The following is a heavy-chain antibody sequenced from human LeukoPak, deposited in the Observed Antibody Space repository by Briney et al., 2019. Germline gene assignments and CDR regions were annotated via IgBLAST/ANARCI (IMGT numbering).Heavy chain of an antibody. J-gene: IGHJ5*02. D-gene: IGHD3-10*01. CDR3: AKCEYGSGSYMWFDP. Sequence: GGSQRLSCAASGFTFSSYAMSWVRQAPGKGLEWVSAISGSGGSTYYADSVKGRFTISRDNSKNTLYLQMNSLRAEDTAVYYCAKCEYGSGSYMWFDPWGQGTLVTVSS. V-gene: IGHV3-23*01. CDR2: ISGSGGST. CDR1: GFTFSSYA.